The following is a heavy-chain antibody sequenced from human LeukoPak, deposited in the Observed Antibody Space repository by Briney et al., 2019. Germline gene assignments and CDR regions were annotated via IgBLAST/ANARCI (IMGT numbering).Heavy chain of an antibody. CDR2: SYYSGST. V-gene: IGHV4-39*07. J-gene: IGHJ5*02. CDR1: GGSISSSSYY. D-gene: IGHD3-16*02. CDR3: ARVTMITFGGVIVDPNWFDP. Sequence: PSETLSLTCTVSGGSISSSSYYWGWVRQRPGKGREWIGSSYYSGSTYYPPSLKSRVTLSVDTSKHQFSLHLSSVTAADTAVYYCARVTMITFGGVIVDPNWFDPWGQGTLVTVSS.